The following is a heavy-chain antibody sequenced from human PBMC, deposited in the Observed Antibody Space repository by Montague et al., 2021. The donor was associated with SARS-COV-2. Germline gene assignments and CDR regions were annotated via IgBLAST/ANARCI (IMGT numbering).Heavy chain of an antibody. V-gene: IGHV4-34*01. Sequence: SETLSLTCVVYGGSFSGYYWGWIRQPPGKGLEWIGEINHSGSTNYNPSLKSRVTISVDTSKKQFSLRLNSVTAADTAVYYCARGGGYSYGALDYWGQGTLVTVS. CDR3: ARGGGYSYGALDY. D-gene: IGHD5-18*01. CDR1: GGSFSGYY. CDR2: INHSGST. J-gene: IGHJ4*02.